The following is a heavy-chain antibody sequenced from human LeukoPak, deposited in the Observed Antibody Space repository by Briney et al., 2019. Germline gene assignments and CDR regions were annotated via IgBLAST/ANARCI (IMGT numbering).Heavy chain of an antibody. CDR3: AKAYYGGNSSIDY. CDR2: ISYDGSNK. CDR1: GFTFSSYG. V-gene: IGHV3-30*18. D-gene: IGHD4-23*01. Sequence: GGSLRLSCAASGFTFSSYGMHWVRQAPGKGLEWVAIISYDGSNKYYADSVKGRFTISGDNSKNTLYLQMNSLRAEDTAVYYCAKAYYGGNSSIDYWGQGTLVTVSS. J-gene: IGHJ4*02.